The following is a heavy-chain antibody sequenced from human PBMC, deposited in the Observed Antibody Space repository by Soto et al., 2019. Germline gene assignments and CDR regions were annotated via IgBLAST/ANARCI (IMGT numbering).Heavy chain of an antibody. CDR1: GYTFTSYG. CDR3: AALGVNFDH. Sequence: ASVKVSCKASGYTFTSYGISWVRQARGQGLEWIGWISADSGNRNYAQKFQERVTMTRDTSTNTAYMELSSLRSEDTAVYYCAALGVNFDHWGQGTLVTVSS. CDR2: ISADSGNR. D-gene: IGHD2-8*01. J-gene: IGHJ4*02. V-gene: IGHV1-18*04.